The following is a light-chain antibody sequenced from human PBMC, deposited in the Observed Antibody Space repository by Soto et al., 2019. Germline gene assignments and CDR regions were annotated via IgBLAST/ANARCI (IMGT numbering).Light chain of an antibody. V-gene: IGKV3-11*01. CDR1: QSVSSY. J-gene: IGKJ4*01. Sequence: EIVLTQSPVTLSLSPGERAILSCRASQSVSSYLAWYQQKPGQAPRLLIYDASNRATGIPARFSGSGSGTDFTLTIDNLEPEDFAVYYCQQYGSSPLTFGGGTKVEIK. CDR2: DAS. CDR3: QQYGSSPLT.